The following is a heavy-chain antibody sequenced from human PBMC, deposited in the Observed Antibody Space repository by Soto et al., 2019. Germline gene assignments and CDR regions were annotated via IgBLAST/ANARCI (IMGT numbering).Heavy chain of an antibody. V-gene: IGHV4-59*08. Sequence: PSETLSLTCTVSGGSISSYYWSWIRQPPGKGLEWIGYIYYSGSTNYNPSLKSRVTISVDTSKNQFSLKLSSVTAADTAVYYCARHRFYGSGSYLTYYYYYYMDVWGKGTTVTVSS. CDR3: ARHRFYGSGSYLTYYYYYYMDV. CDR2: IYYSGST. D-gene: IGHD3-10*01. J-gene: IGHJ6*03. CDR1: GGSISSYY.